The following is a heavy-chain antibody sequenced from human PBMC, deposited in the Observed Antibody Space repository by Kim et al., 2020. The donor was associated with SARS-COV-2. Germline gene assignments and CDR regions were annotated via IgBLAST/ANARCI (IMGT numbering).Heavy chain of an antibody. D-gene: IGHD6-13*01. J-gene: IGHJ4*02. V-gene: IGHV5-51*01. CDR3: ARLHYSSSLGSDY. Sequence: YRPSLQGQVTISADKSISTAYLQWSSLKASDTAMYYCARLHYSSSLGSDYWGQGTLVTVSS.